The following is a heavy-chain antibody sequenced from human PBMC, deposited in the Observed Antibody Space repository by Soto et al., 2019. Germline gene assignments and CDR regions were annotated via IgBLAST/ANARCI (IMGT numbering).Heavy chain of an antibody. CDR1: GFHVSIKY. CDR3: VRVDWAGSKRGYFDF. CDR2: IYNDGTS. V-gene: IGHV3-66*01. J-gene: IGHJ4*02. Sequence: PGGSMILSCAASGFHVSIKYRTWVPQDPGKGLEWVSVIYNDGTSYYADSVKGRFTISRDNSKNTLYLQMSSLRAEDTAVYYCVRVDWAGSKRGYFDFWGQGTLVTVSS. D-gene: IGHD6-19*01.